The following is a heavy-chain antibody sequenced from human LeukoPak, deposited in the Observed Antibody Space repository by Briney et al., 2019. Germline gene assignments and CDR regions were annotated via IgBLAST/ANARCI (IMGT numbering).Heavy chain of an antibody. J-gene: IGHJ6*03. V-gene: IGHV4-4*07. CDR2: IYSSGSA. CDR3: ARVRRVSSSYSTNYYYMDV. CDR1: GGSIINHY. D-gene: IGHD6-6*01. Sequence: PSETLSLTCTVSGGSIINHYWSWIRQPAGKGLEWIGRIYSSGSANYNPSLESRISISVDTSKSQFSLKVKSVTAADTAVYYCARVRRVSSSYSTNYYYMDVWGKGTTVTVSS.